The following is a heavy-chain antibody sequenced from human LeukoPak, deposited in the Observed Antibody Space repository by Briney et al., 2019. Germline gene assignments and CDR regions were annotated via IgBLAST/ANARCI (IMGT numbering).Heavy chain of an antibody. V-gene: IGHV3-7*01. CDR2: IKEDGSRQ. Sequence: GGSLRLTCAASGFTFSTYWMSWVRQTPGKGLEWVANIKEDGSRQYYVDSVKGRFTISRDNAKNSLYLQMNSLRAEDTAVYYCARLLRVGATPAAFDIWGQGTMVTVSS. J-gene: IGHJ3*02. CDR3: ARLLRVGATPAAFDI. D-gene: IGHD1-26*01. CDR1: GFTFSTYW.